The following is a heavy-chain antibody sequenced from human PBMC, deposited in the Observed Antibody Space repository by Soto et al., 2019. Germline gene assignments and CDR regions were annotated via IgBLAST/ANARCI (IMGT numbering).Heavy chain of an antibody. CDR3: ARLSENKVVDP. CDR2: IWYDGSDK. D-gene: IGHD2-15*01. V-gene: IGHV3-33*01. CDR1: GFTFRNHG. Sequence: QVQLVESGGGVVQPGRSLRLSCEASGFTFRNHGMHWVRQAPGKGLEWLAVIWYDGSDKYYADSVKGRFTISRDNSKNTLYLQMNSLTFGDTAVYYCARLSENKVVDPWGQGTVVNVS. J-gene: IGHJ5*02.